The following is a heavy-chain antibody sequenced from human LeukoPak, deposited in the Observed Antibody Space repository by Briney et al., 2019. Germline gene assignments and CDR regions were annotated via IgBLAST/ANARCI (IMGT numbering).Heavy chain of an antibody. CDR1: GGTFSSYA. CDR3: ASLKNYYDSSGYLVTDAFDI. D-gene: IGHD3-22*01. Sequence: GASVKVSCKASGGTFSSYAISWVRQAPGQGLEWMGWINPNSGGTNYAQKLQGRVTMTTDTSTSTAYMELRSLKSDDTAVYYCASLKNYYDSSGYLVTDAFDIWGQGTMVTVSS. J-gene: IGHJ3*02. CDR2: INPNSGGT. V-gene: IGHV1-18*01.